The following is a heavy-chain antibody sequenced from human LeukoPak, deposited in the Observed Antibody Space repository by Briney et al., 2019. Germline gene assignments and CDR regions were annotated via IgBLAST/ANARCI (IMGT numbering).Heavy chain of an antibody. Sequence: SVKASCKASGGTFSSYTISWVRQAPGQGLEWMGRIIPILGIANYAQKFQGRVTITADKSTSTAYMELSSLRSEDTAVYYCARGGGYSYGYDDYWGQGTLVTVSS. CDR3: ARGGGYSYGYDDY. V-gene: IGHV1-69*02. CDR1: GGTFSSYT. CDR2: IIPILGIA. D-gene: IGHD5-18*01. J-gene: IGHJ4*02.